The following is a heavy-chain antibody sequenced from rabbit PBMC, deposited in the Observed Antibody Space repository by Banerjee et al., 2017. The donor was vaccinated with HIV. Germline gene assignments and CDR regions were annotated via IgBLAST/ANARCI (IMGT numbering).Heavy chain of an antibody. CDR3: AREGYGGYLITRLDL. J-gene: IGHJ3*01. CDR2: IYAGSSGST. Sequence: QEQLEESGGDLVKPEGSLTLTCTASGFSFSSSYYMCWVRQAPGKGLEWIACIYAGSSGSTYYASWAKGRFTISKTSSTTVTLQMTSLTAADTATYFCAREGYGGYLITRLDLWGPGTLVPS. D-gene: IGHD2-1*01. V-gene: IGHV1S45*01. CDR1: GFSFSSSYY.